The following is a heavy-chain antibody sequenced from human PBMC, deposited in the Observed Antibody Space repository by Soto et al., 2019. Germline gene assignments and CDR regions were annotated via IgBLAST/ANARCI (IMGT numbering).Heavy chain of an antibody. CDR2: IRSKANSYAT. CDR1: GFTFSGSA. Sequence: GGSLRLSCAASGFTFSGSAMHWVRQASGKGLEWVGRIRSKANSYATAYAASVKGRFTISRDDSKNTAYLQMNSLRAEDTAIYYCAKANRYCSGGTCFVFDYWGQGALVTVSS. V-gene: IGHV3-73*01. D-gene: IGHD2-15*01. CDR3: AKANRYCSGGTCFVFDY. J-gene: IGHJ4*02.